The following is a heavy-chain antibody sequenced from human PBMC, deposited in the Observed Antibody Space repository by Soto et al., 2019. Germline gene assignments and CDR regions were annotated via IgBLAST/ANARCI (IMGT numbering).Heavy chain of an antibody. CDR3: VKGTGGQLVDDYYYGMDV. Sequence: GGSLRLSCGASGFTFTNYALSWVRQAPGKGLEYVSSISGSGTDTKYADSVKGRFTISRDNSKNTLYLQMSSLRAEDTAVYYCVKGTGGQLVDDYYYGMDVWGQGTTVTVSS. CDR1: GFTFTNYA. CDR2: ISGSGTDT. V-gene: IGHV3-64D*08. J-gene: IGHJ6*02. D-gene: IGHD6-6*01.